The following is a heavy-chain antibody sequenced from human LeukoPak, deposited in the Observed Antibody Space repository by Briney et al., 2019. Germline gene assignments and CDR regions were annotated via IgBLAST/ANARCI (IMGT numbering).Heavy chain of an antibody. J-gene: IGHJ4*02. CDR3: AREYGWLQSSREAGY. D-gene: IGHD5-24*01. V-gene: IGHV4-34*01. Sequence: SETLSLTCAVYGGSFSGYYWSWIRQPPGKGLEWIGEINHSGSTNYNPSLKSRVTISVDTSKNQFSLKLSSVTAADTAVYYCAREYGWLQSSREAGYWGQGTLVTVSS. CDR1: GGSFSGYY. CDR2: INHSGST.